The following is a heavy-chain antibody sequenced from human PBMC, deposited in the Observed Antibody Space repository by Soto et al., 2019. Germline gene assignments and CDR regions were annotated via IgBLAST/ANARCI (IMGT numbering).Heavy chain of an antibody. CDR3: ATSALRFLEWLPSAPLDY. J-gene: IGHJ4*02. CDR1: GGTFSGYY. CDR2: INHSGTT. V-gene: IGHV4-34*08. D-gene: IGHD3-3*01. Sequence: SETLSLTCAVYGGTFSGYYWSWIRQPPGKGLEWIGEINHSGTTNYNPSLKSRVTISADTSKNQFSLKLSSVTAADTAVYYCATSALRFLEWLPSAPLDYWGQGTLVTFSS.